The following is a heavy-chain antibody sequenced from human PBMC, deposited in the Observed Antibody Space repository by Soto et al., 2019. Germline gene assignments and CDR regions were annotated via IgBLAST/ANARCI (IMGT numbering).Heavy chain of an antibody. D-gene: IGHD6-13*01. V-gene: IGHV4-4*07. Sequence: SETLSLTCTVSGGCITSYYGSWIRQPVGRGLEWIGRIYTSGSTNYNPSLKSRVTMSVDRSKNQFSLRLSSATAADTAVYYCARTSSSWYYFDLWGQGTLVTVSS. J-gene: IGHJ4*02. CDR2: IYTSGST. CDR3: ARTSSSWYYFDL. CDR1: GGCITSYY.